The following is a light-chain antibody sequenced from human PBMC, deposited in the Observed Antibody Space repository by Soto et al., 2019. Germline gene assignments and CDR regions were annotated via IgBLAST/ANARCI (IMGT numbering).Light chain of an antibody. Sequence: IVLTQSAGTLSLSPGERATLSCSASQSVSSSYLAWYQQKPGQAPRLLIYGASSRATGIPDRFSGSGSGTDFTLTISRLEPEDFAVYYCQQYGSSPPWAFGQGTKVDIK. CDR2: GAS. V-gene: IGKV3-20*01. CDR1: QSVSSSY. CDR3: QQYGSSPPWA. J-gene: IGKJ1*01.